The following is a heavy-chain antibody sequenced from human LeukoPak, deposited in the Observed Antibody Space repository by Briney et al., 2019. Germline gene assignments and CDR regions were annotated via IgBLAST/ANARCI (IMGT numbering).Heavy chain of an antibody. CDR2: ITTRGDT. V-gene: IGHV3-13*04. J-gene: IGHJ4*02. D-gene: IGHD6-19*01. CDR3: ARGLYSSGWYVPELDY. Sequence: GGPLRLSCAASGFTFSSYDMHWVRQATGKGLEWVSAITTRGDTYYSGSVKGRFTISRENAKNSLYLQMNSLRAGDTAVYYCARGLYSSGWYVPELDYWGQGTLVAVSS. CDR1: GFTFSSYD.